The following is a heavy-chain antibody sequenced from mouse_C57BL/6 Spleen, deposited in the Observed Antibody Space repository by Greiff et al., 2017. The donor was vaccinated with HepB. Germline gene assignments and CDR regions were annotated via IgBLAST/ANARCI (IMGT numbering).Heavy chain of an antibody. D-gene: IGHD2-4*01. V-gene: IGHV2-3*01. Sequence: VQLVESGPDLVAPSQSLSITCTVSGFSLTSYGVSWVRQPPGKGLEWLGVIWGDGSTNYHSALISRLSISKDNSKSQVFLKLNSLQTDDTATYYCAAQGNDYDGAWFAYWGQGTLVTVSA. CDR1: GFSLTSYG. CDR2: IWGDGST. CDR3: AAQGNDYDGAWFAY. J-gene: IGHJ3*01.